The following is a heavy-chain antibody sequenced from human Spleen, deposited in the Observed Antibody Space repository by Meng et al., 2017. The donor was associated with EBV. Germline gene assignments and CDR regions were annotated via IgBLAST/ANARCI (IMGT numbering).Heavy chain of an antibody. Sequence: QLQVKESGPGLVKPSETLSLPCSVSGASVSNSNYYWGWIRQPPGKGLEWIGTIYNSGNTYYNPSLKSRVTMSLDTSKNQFSLKLTSVTAADTAIFYCARIPGRLLNWIDPWGPGTLVTVSS. CDR2: IYNSGNT. J-gene: IGHJ5*02. CDR1: GASVSNSNYY. D-gene: IGHD4/OR15-4a*01. CDR3: ARIPGRLLNWIDP. V-gene: IGHV4-39*07.